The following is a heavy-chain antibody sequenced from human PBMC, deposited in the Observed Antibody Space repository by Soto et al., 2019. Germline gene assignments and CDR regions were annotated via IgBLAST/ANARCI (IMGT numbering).Heavy chain of an antibody. CDR3: ARGASIRGVIPYYYYGMDV. CDR1: GGSFSGYY. CDR2: INHSGST. J-gene: IGHJ6*02. Sequence: SETLSLTCAVYGGSFSGYYWSWIRQPPGKGLEWIGEINHSGSTNYNPSLKSRVTISVDTSKNQFSLKLSCVTAADTAVYYCARGASIRGVIPYYYYGMDVWGQGTTVTVSS. D-gene: IGHD3-10*01. V-gene: IGHV4-34*01.